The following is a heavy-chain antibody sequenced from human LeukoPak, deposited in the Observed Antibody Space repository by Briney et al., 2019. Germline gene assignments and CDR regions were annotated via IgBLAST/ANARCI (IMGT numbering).Heavy chain of an antibody. CDR3: ARTPDYDFWSGYESPDV. Sequence: GASVKVSCKASGGTFSSYAISWVRQATGQGLEWMGWMNPNSGNTGYAQKFQGRVTMTRNTSISTAYMELSSLRSEDTAVYYCARTPDYDFWSGYESPDVWGQGTTVTVSS. CDR2: MNPNSGNT. J-gene: IGHJ6*02. CDR1: GGTFSSYA. D-gene: IGHD3-3*01. V-gene: IGHV1-8*02.